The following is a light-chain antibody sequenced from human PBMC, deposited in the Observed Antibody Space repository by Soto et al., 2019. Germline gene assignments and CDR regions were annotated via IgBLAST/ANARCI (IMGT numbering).Light chain of an antibody. Sequence: LQVTQSSTSVSASVGDQVTLPCLASQDIAGYLAWYQHKPGRTPELLIHGASTLQSGVPSRFSASGVGTDFTLTISSLQAEDFATYYCQQVRSYPSTFGGGTKVDI. J-gene: IGKJ4*01. CDR3: QQVRSYPST. V-gene: IGKV1-12*02. CDR1: QDIAGY. CDR2: GAS.